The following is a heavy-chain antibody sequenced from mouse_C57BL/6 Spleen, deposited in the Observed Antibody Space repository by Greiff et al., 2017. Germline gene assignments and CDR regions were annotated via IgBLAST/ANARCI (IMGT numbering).Heavy chain of an antibody. CDR3: ARLGKNYAMDY. J-gene: IGHJ4*01. CDR1: GYTFTSYW. D-gene: IGHD1-1*01. Sequence: VQLQQPGAELVMPGASVKLSCKASGYTFTSYWMHWVKQRPGQGLEWIGEIDPSDSYTNYNQKFKGKSTLTVDKSSSTAYMQLSSLTSEDSAVYYCARLGKNYAMDYWGQGTSVTVSS. V-gene: IGHV1-69*01. CDR2: IDPSDSYT.